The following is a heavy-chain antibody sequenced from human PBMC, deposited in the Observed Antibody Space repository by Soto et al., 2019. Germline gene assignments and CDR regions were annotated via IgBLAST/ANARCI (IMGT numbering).Heavy chain of an antibody. V-gene: IGHV3-23*01. D-gene: IGHD6-13*01. CDR3: AKTSSSWYYFDY. CDR1: GFTFSSYA. Sequence: GGSLRLSCAASGFTFSSYAMCWVRQAPGEGLEWVSAISGSGGSTYYADSVKGRFTISRDNSKNTLYLQMNSLRAEDTAVYYCAKTSSSWYYFDYWGQGTLVTVS. CDR2: ISGSGGST. J-gene: IGHJ4*02.